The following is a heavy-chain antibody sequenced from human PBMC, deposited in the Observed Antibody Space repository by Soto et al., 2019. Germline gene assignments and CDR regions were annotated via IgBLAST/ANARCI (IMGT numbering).Heavy chain of an antibody. D-gene: IGHD1-26*01. V-gene: IGHV4-4*02. Sequence: SETLSLTCAVFGGSISNSNWWTWVRQPPGKGLDWIGEIFHSGSTNYNSSLMGRVTISVDKANNQFSLKLSSVTAADAAVYYCAHRPIVGAAIWGQGTLVTVSS. CDR3: AHRPIVGAAI. CDR2: IFHSGST. CDR1: GGSISNSNW. J-gene: IGHJ4*02.